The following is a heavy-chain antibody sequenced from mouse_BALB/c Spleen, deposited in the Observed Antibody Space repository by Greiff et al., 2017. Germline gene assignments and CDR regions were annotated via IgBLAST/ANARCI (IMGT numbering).Heavy chain of an antibody. V-gene: IGHV5-9*03. J-gene: IGHJ4*01. CDR3: ARGRGNYDYAMDY. Sequence: EVQRVESGGGLVKPGGSLKLSCAASGFTFSSYTMSWVRQTPEKRLEWVATISSGGGNTYYPDSVKGRFTISRDNAKNNLYLQMSSLRSEDTALYYCARGRGNYDYAMDYWGQGTSVTVSS. CDR1: GFTFSSYT. CDR2: ISSGGGNT. D-gene: IGHD2-1*01.